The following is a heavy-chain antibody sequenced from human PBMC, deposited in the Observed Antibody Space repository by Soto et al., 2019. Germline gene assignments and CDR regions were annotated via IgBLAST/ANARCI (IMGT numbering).Heavy chain of an antibody. V-gene: IGHV3-48*01. Sequence: PGGSLRLSCAASGFTFRNYGMNWVRQAPGKGLEWVSYIGIGSSTKYYAETVKGQFTNSRDNAKNTLYMQMNSLRAEDTAVYYCARDDYPYYDDSSGYHFDYWGQGA. D-gene: IGHD3-22*01. J-gene: IGHJ4*02. CDR3: ARDDYPYYDDSSGYHFDY. CDR1: GFTFRNYG. CDR2: IGIGSSTK.